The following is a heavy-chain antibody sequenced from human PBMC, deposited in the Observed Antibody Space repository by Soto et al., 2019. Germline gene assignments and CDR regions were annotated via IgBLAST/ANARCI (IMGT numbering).Heavy chain of an antibody. Sequence: PGGSLRLSCAASGFTFRSYDMAWARQAPGKGLEWVSSISGSGGTTYYADSVKGRFTMSRDNSKNTLYLQMNSLRAEDTAVYYCAKQNYYDSGSYVMEAWGQGTTVTVSS. CDR2: ISGSGGTT. CDR3: AKQNYYDSGSYVMEA. J-gene: IGHJ6*02. CDR1: GFTFRSYD. D-gene: IGHD3-10*01. V-gene: IGHV3-23*01.